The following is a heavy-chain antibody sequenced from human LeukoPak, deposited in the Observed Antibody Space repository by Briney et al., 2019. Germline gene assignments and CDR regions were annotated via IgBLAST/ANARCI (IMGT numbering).Heavy chain of an antibody. CDR2: ISGSGDNT. J-gene: IGHJ4*02. D-gene: IGHD3-22*01. CDR1: GGSISSYY. CDR3: AKGSYYDSSGSFYFDY. Sequence: ETLSLTCTVSGGSISSYYWSWVRQAPGKGLEWVSGISGSGDNTYYADSVKGRFTISRDNSKNTLYVQVNSLGTEDTAAYYCAKGSYYDSSGSFYFDYWGQGTLVTVSS. V-gene: IGHV3-23*01.